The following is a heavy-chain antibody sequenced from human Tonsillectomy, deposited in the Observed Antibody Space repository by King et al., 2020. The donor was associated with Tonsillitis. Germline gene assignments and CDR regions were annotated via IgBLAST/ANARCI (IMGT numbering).Heavy chain of an antibody. CDR1: GGSISSRDHY. Sequence: QVQLQESGPGVVKPSETLSLTCKVSGGSISSRDHYWDWIRQPPGKGLEWIGYMDYSGTIFYNPSLKSRITISGGTSEKRFSLKLSAVTAAYTAVYFCAGYVSGSFAYWGQGALVTVSS. CDR2: MDYSGTI. J-gene: IGHJ4*02. CDR3: AGYVSGSFAY. D-gene: IGHD1-26*01. V-gene: IGHV4-39*01.